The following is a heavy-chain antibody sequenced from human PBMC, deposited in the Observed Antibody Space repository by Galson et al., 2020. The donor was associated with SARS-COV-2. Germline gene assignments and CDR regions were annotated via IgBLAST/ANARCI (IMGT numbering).Heavy chain of an antibody. CDR3: AKPKGGYDCRSGYPFDY. CDR1: GFTYSSYA. V-gene: IGHV3-23*01. CDR2: ISGSGGST. D-gene: IGHD3-3*01. Sequence: GGSLRLSCAASGFTYSSYAMSWVRQAPGKGLEWVSAISGSGGSTYYADSVKGRFTISRDNSKNTLSLQMSGLRAEDTAVYYCAKPKGGYDCRSGYPFDYWGQGTLGTVSA. J-gene: IGHJ4*02.